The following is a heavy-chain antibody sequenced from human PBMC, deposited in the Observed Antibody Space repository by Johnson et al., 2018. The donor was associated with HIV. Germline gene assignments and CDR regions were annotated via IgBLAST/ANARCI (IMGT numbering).Heavy chain of an antibody. CDR1: GFTFSSYG. CDR3: ARGGSGSYWGYLTDAFDI. V-gene: IGHV3-30*02. CDR2: IRYAGSNK. J-gene: IGHJ3*02. D-gene: IGHD1-26*01. Sequence: QVQLVESGGGVVQPGGSLRLSCAASGFTFSSYGMHWVRQAPGKGLEWVAFIRYAGSNKYYADSVKGRFTLSRDNSKNTLYLQMNSLRAEDTAVYYCARGGSGSYWGYLTDAFDIWGQGTMVTVSS.